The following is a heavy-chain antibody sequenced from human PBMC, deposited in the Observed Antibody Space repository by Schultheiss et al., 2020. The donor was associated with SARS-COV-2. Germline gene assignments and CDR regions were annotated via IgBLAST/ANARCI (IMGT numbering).Heavy chain of an antibody. CDR2: INHSGST. Sequence: SETLSLTCAVYGGSFSGYYWSWIRQPPGKGLEWIGEINHSGSTNYNPSLKSRVTISVDTSKNQFSLKLSSVTAADTAVYYCARDLTDSSGYEVAFDIWGQGTVVTVSS. D-gene: IGHD3-22*01. V-gene: IGHV4-34*01. CDR1: GGSFSGYY. J-gene: IGHJ3*02. CDR3: ARDLTDSSGYEVAFDI.